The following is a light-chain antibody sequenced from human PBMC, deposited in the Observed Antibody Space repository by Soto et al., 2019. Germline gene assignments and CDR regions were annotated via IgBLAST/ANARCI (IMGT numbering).Light chain of an antibody. V-gene: IGKV1-5*01. CDR2: GAS. CDR3: QQFFNYPWT. Sequence: DIKMNQSPSTLSASEGDRVAITCRASQTVSTWVAWYQQKPGTAPRLLIYGASSLNSGVPSRFSGSGSGTEFTLSISSLQPDDFATYYCQQFFNYPWTFGQGTKVDIK. J-gene: IGKJ1*01. CDR1: QTVSTW.